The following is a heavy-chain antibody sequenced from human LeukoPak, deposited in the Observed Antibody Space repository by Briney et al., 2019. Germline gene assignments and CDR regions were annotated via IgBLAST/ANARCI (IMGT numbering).Heavy chain of an antibody. CDR3: AKSANSGSYYRGYFDY. CDR2: VSDSGGST. Sequence: PGGCLRLSCAAAGFTFSSYAMSCVRQPPRKGLEWVSSVSDSGGSTYHADSVKGRVTISRDNSKNTLYLQMNSLRAEHTAVYYCAKSANSGSYYRGYFDYWGQGTLVTVSS. V-gene: IGHV3-23*01. D-gene: IGHD3-10*01. J-gene: IGHJ4*02. CDR1: GFTFSSYA.